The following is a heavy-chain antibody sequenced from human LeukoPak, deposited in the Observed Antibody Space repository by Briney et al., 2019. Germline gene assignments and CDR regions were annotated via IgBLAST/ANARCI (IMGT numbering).Heavy chain of an antibody. CDR3: ARDWAAYYYGSGPGY. D-gene: IGHD3-10*01. CDR2: ISSSSSYI. Sequence: GGSLRLSCAASGFTFSSYSMNWVRQAPGKGLEWVSSISSSSSYIYYADSVKGRFTISRDNAKNSLYLQMNSLRAEDTAVYYCARDWAAYYYGSGPGYWGQGTLVTVSS. J-gene: IGHJ4*02. V-gene: IGHV3-21*04. CDR1: GFTFSSYS.